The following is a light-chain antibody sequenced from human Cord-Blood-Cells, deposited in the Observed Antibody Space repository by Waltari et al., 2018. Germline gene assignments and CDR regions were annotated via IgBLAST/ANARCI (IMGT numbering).Light chain of an antibody. V-gene: IGLV2-8*01. CDR3: SSYAGSNNYV. Sequence: QSALTQPPSASGSPGQSVTIPCTGTSSDVGGYNYVSWYQQHPGKAPKLMIYEVSKRHSGVPVRFSGSKSGYAASLTVSGLQAEYEADYYSSSYAGSNNYVYGTGTKVTVL. CDR1: SSDVGGYNY. J-gene: IGLJ1*01. CDR2: EVS.